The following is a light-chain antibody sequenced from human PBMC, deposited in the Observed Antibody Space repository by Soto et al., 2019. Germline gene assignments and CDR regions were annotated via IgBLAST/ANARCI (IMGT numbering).Light chain of an antibody. Sequence: QSALTQPASVSGSHGQSITISCTGTSSDVGGYNYVSWYQQHPGKAPQLIIFEVRYRPSGISFRFSGSKSGNTASLTISGLQAEDEADYYCSSFTSQSSLIFGGGTKLTVL. CDR2: EVR. CDR1: SSDVGGYNY. CDR3: SSFTSQSSLI. V-gene: IGLV2-14*01. J-gene: IGLJ2*01.